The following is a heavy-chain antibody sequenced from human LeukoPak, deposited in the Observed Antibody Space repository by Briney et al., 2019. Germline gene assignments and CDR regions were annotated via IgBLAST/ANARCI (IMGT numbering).Heavy chain of an antibody. CDR2: MNPNSGNT. J-gene: IGHJ4*02. Sequence: ASVKVSCKASGYTFTSYDINWVRQATGQGLEWMGWMNPNSGNTGYAQKFQGRVTMTRNTSISTAYMELSSLRSEDPAVYYCARGLRTMVRGVTKKTHSDYWGQGTLVTVSS. D-gene: IGHD3-10*01. V-gene: IGHV1-8*01. CDR1: GYTFTSYD. CDR3: ARGLRTMVRGVTKKTHSDY.